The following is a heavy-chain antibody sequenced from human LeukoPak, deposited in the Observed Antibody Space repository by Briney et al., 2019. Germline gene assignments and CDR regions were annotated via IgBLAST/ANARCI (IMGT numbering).Heavy chain of an antibody. CDR3: ARDGSGEQIPHSNSVQVHSSGWYGVAY. D-gene: IGHD6-19*01. CDR1: GFTFSSYS. CDR2: ISSSSSTI. Sequence: GGSLRLSCAASGFTFSSYSMNWVRQAPGKGLEWVSYISSSSSTIYYADSVKGRFTISRDNAKNSLYLQMNSLRAEDTAVYYCARDGSGEQIPHSNSVQVHSSGWYGVAYWGQGTLVTASS. J-gene: IGHJ4*02. V-gene: IGHV3-48*04.